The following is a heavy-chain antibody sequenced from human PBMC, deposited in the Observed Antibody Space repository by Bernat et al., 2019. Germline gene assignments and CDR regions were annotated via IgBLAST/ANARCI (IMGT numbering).Heavy chain of an antibody. CDR2: IKQDGSER. D-gene: IGHD5-12*01. CDR3: ARDRPYEY. CDR1: GFPFVSFG. V-gene: IGHV3-7*03. J-gene: IGHJ4*02. Sequence: EVQLVESGGGLVQPGGSLSLPCPALGFPFVSFGLSWFRQAPGKGLEWVANIKQDGSERYYVDSVKGRFTISRDNAKNSLYLQMNSLRAEDTAVYYCARDRPYEYWGQGTLVTVFS.